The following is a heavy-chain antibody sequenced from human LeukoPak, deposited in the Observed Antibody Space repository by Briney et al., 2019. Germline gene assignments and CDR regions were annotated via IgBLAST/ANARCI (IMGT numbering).Heavy chain of an antibody. D-gene: IGHD5-18*01. Sequence: ASVTVSCKASGYTFTGYYMHWVRQAPGQGLEWMGWINPNSGGTNYAQKFQGRVTMTRDTSISTACMELSGLRSDDTAVYYCAREDGYRYESWGQGALVTVSS. J-gene: IGHJ5*02. CDR3: AREDGYRYES. CDR2: INPNSGGT. V-gene: IGHV1-2*02. CDR1: GYTFTGYY.